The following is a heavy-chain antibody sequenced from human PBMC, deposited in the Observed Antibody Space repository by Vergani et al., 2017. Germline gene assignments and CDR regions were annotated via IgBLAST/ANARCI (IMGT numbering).Heavy chain of an antibody. D-gene: IGHD4-17*01. CDR1: GGTFSSYA. V-gene: IGHV1-69*12. Sequence: QVQLVQSGAEVKKPGSSVKVSCKASGGTFSSYAISWVRQAPGQGLEWMGGIIPIFGTANYAQKSQGRDTITADESTSTAYMELGSLRSEDTAVYYCARDRELGYGDHDAFDIWGQGTMVTVSS. J-gene: IGHJ3*02. CDR2: IIPIFGTA. CDR3: ARDRELGYGDHDAFDI.